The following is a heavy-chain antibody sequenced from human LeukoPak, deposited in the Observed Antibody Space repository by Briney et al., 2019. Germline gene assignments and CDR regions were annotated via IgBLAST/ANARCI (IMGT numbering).Heavy chain of an antibody. CDR3: ARNVGSLWIGELFDY. D-gene: IGHD3-10*01. J-gene: IGHJ4*02. V-gene: IGHV1-3*01. Sequence: ASVKVSCKASGYTFTSYAMHWVRQAPGQRLEWMGWINAGNGNTKYSQKFQGRVTITRDTSASTAYMELSSLRSEDTAVYYCARNVGSLWIGELFDYWGQGTLVTVSS. CDR2: INAGNGNT. CDR1: GYTFTSYA.